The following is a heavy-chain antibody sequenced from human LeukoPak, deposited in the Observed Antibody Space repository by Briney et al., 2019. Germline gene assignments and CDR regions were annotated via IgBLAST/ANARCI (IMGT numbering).Heavy chain of an antibody. V-gene: IGHV1-69*05. Sequence: SVKVSCKASGGTFSSYAISWVRQAPGQGLEWMGGIIPIFGTANYAQKFQGRVTITTDESTSTPYMELSSLRSEDTAVYYCARLTYYYDSSGYYYFDYWGQGTLVTVSS. D-gene: IGHD3-22*01. J-gene: IGHJ4*02. CDR3: ARLTYYYDSSGYYYFDY. CDR1: GGTFSSYA. CDR2: IIPIFGTA.